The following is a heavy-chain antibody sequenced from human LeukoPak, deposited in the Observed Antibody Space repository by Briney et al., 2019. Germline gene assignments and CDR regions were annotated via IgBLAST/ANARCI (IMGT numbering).Heavy chain of an antibody. Sequence: GGSLRLSCAASGFTVSSNYMSWVRQAPGKGLVWVSLIYSGGSTYYADSVKGRFTIFRDRSKNTLYLQMNNLRAEDTAVYYCAARIWSAYYTFDCWGQGTLVTVSS. CDR1: GFTVSSNY. J-gene: IGHJ4*02. CDR3: AARIWSAYYTFDC. V-gene: IGHV3-66*01. D-gene: IGHD3-3*01. CDR2: IYSGGST.